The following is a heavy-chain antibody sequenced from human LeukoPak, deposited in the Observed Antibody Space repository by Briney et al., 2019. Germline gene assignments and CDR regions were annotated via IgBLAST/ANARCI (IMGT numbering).Heavy chain of an antibody. CDR2: FKTNSGQV. Sequence: GGSLRLSCVASGFTFSDYAMNWVRQAPGKGLEWVSTFKTNSGQVHHAESVRGRFTISRDNSKNTVYLQMSSLRAEDTALYYCARSVPDYTRFDYWGQGALVTVSP. CDR3: ARSVPDYTRFDY. D-gene: IGHD4-11*01. V-gene: IGHV3-23*01. CDR1: GFTFSDYA. J-gene: IGHJ4*02.